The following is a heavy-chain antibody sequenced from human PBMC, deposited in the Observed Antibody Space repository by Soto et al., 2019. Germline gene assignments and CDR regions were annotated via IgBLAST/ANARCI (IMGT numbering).Heavy chain of an antibody. Sequence: VHLSESGGALVQPGGSLRLSRAASGFTFRVYAMSWFRQAPGGGLERVSAIGGTGNTTYYAASVKGRFTIARDNSRDTLYLQMTSLRVEDTAVYYCARIRQLLFVSWGQGTLVSVSS. V-gene: IGHV3-23*01. CDR3: ARIRQLLFVS. D-gene: IGHD2-2*01. CDR1: GFTFRVYA. J-gene: IGHJ4*02. CDR2: IGGTGNTT.